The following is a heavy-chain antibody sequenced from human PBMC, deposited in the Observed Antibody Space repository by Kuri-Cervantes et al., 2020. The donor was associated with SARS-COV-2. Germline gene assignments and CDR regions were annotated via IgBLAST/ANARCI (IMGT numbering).Heavy chain of an antibody. CDR2: IYTSGST. D-gene: IGHD2-2*02. J-gene: IGHJ6*03. V-gene: IGHV4-4*07. CDR3: ARSGICSSTSCYTGKAYYYYYYMDV. Sequence: SETLSLTCTVSGDSISTYYWSWIRQPPGKGLEWIGRIYTSGSTNYNPSLKSRVTISVDTSKNQFSLKLSSVTAADTAVYYCARSGICSSTSCYTGKAYYYYYYMDVWGKGTTVTVSS. CDR1: GDSISTYY.